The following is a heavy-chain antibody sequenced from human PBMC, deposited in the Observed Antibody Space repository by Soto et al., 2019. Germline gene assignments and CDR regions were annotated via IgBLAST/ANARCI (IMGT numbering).Heavy chain of an antibody. D-gene: IGHD3-10*01. CDR3: ARFGSAPYYYYGVDV. Sequence: QVQLVQSETEVKKPGPSVKVSCKASGYIFTNYDITWVRQAPGQGLEWMGWVSGYNGNTKYAQKFQDRVTMTTDTSTSTVYMELRSLRSDDTAVYYCARFGSAPYYYYGVDVWGQGTTVFVSS. J-gene: IGHJ6*02. V-gene: IGHV1-18*01. CDR2: VSGYNGNT. CDR1: GYIFTNYD.